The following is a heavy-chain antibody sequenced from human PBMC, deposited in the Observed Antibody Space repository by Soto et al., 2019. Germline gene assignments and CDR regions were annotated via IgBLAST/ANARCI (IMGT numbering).Heavy chain of an antibody. CDR3: AKGGPKIVVVTVTDAFDI. CDR1: GFTFSSYG. J-gene: IGHJ3*02. V-gene: IGHV3-30*18. Sequence: QVQLVESGGGVVQPGRSLRLSCAASGFTFSSYGMHWVRQAPGKGLEWVAVISYDGSNKYYADSVKGRFTISRDNSKNTLYLQMNSLRAEDTAVYYCAKGGPKIVVVTVTDAFDIWGQGTIVTVSS. CDR2: ISYDGSNK. D-gene: IGHD2-21*02.